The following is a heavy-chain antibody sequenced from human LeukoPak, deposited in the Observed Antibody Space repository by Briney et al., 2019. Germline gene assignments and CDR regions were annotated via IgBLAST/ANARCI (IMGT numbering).Heavy chain of an antibody. CDR2: SNHSGST. J-gene: IGHJ4*02. V-gene: IGHV4-34*01. D-gene: IGHD3-3*01. Sequence: PSETLSLTCAVYGVSFSGYYWSWIRQPPGKGLEGIGESNHSGSTNYNPSLKSRITISADTSKNPLSLKLSSVTAADTAVYYCARGGITIFGVVISPLDYWGPGTLVTVSS. CDR1: GVSFSGYY. CDR3: ARGGITIFGVVISPLDY.